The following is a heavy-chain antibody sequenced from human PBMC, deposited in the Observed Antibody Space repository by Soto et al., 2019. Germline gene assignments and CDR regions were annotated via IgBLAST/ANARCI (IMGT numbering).Heavy chain of an antibody. J-gene: IGHJ4*02. D-gene: IGHD2-15*01. V-gene: IGHV3-13*01. CDR3: ARGYCSGGSCYYFDY. Sequence: GESLRLSCAASGFTFSSYDMHWVRQATGKGLEWVSAIGTAGDTYYPGSVKGRFTISRENAKNSLYLQMNSLRAGDTAVYYCARGYCSGGSCYYFDYWGQGTLVTVSS. CDR2: IGTAGDT. CDR1: GFTFSSYD.